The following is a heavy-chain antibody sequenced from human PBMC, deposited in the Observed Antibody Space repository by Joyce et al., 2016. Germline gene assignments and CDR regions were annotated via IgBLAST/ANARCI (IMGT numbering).Heavy chain of an antibody. CDR1: GYSFTNYY. CDR2: INPSNGAT. V-gene: IGHV1-46*01. D-gene: IGHD3-22*01. CDR3: ARTMLVVAPFDY. Sequence: QVQLVQSGAEVKKSGASVKVSCKASGYSFTNYYMHWVRQAPGQGPEWVGIINPSNGATTYAQKCQGRVTMTSDTSTSTVYMELSSLRSEDTAVYYCARTMLVVAPFDYWGQGTLVTVSS. J-gene: IGHJ4*02.